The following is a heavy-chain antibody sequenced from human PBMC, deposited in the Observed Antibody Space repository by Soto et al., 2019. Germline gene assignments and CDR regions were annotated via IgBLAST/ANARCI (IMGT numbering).Heavy chain of an antibody. Sequence: QVHLVESGGGVVQPGRSLRLSCAASGFPFSTYGMHWVRQAPGKGLEWVAVIWSDGGNKYYADSMKGRFTISRDNSKNMLYLQMNSLRAEDTAVYYCASRSPALDYWGQGTLVTVSS. CDR3: ASRSPALDY. V-gene: IGHV3-33*01. CDR1: GFPFSTYG. D-gene: IGHD2-2*01. J-gene: IGHJ4*02. CDR2: IWSDGGNK.